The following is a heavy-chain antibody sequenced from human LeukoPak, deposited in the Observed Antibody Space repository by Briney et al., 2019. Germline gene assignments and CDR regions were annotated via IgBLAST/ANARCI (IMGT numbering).Heavy chain of an antibody. Sequence: SVKVSCKASGGTFSSYAISWVRQAPGQGLEWMGGIIPIFGTANYAQKFQGRVTITADESTSAAYMELSSLRSEDTAVYYCASFSRASGYCDYWGQGTLVTVSS. D-gene: IGHD3-22*01. V-gene: IGHV1-69*13. J-gene: IGHJ4*02. CDR2: IIPIFGTA. CDR3: ASFSRASGYCDY. CDR1: GGTFSSYA.